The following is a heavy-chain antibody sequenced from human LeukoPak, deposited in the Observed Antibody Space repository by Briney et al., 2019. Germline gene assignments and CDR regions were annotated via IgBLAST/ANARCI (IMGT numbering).Heavy chain of an antibody. Sequence: SETLSLTCTVSGGSISSYYWGWIRQPAGKGLEWIGRIYTSGSTNYNPSLKSRVTMSVDTSKNQFSLKLSSVTAADTAVYYRARGSGYSGSYEFDYWGQGTLVTVSS. J-gene: IGHJ4*02. CDR3: ARGSGYSGSYEFDY. V-gene: IGHV4-4*07. CDR2: IYTSGST. D-gene: IGHD1-26*01. CDR1: GGSISSYY.